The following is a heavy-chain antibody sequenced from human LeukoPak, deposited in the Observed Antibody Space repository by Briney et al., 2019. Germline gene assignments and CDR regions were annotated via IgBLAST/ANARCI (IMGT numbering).Heavy chain of an antibody. CDR1: GFTFSSYE. V-gene: IGHV3-48*03. J-gene: IGHJ6*03. D-gene: IGHD3-10*02. Sequence: GGSLRLSCAASGFTFSSYEMNWVRQAPGKGREWVSYISSSGSTIYYADSVKGRFTISRDNAKNSLYLQMNSLRAEDTAVYYCARGDLVRGVIRYYYYYMDVWGKGTTVTISS. CDR2: ISSSGSTI. CDR3: ARGDLVRGVIRYYYYYMDV.